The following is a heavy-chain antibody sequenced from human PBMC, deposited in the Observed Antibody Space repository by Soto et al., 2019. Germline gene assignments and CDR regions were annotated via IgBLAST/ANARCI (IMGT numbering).Heavy chain of an antibody. CDR3: ARHDCGGNLDDY. D-gene: IGHD4-17*01. CDR1: GGTFSSYT. Sequence: QVQLVQSGAEVKKPGSSVKVSCKASGGTFSSYTISWVRQAPGQGLEWMGRIIPILGIANYAQKFQGRVTVPADKSTRTAYMELSSLRAEDTVGYYCARHDCGGNLDDYWGQGTLVTVSS. V-gene: IGHV1-69*02. J-gene: IGHJ4*02. CDR2: IIPILGIA.